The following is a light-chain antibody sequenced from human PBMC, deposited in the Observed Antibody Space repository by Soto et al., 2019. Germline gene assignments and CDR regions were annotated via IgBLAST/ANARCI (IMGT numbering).Light chain of an antibody. Sequence: DIPMTQSPSSLSASVGDRVTITCRASQSISSYLNWYQQKPGKAPKLLIYAASSLQSGVPSRFSGSGSGTDFTLTISSLQPEDFATYYCQQSYSTSPLTFGGGTKVQI. J-gene: IGKJ4*01. CDR2: AAS. V-gene: IGKV1-39*01. CDR3: QQSYSTSPLT. CDR1: QSISSY.